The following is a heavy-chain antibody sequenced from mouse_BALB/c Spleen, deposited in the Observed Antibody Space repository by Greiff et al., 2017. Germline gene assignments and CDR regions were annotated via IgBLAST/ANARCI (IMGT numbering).Heavy chain of an antibody. D-gene: IGHD1-1*01. V-gene: IGHV14-3*02. CDR2: IDPANGNT. CDR1: GFNIKDTY. J-gene: IGHJ4*01. CDR3: ARRIITTVVASFSYYAMDY. Sequence: VQLQQSGAELVKPGASVKLSCTASGFNIKDTYMHWVKQRPEQGLEWIGRIDPANGNTKYDPKFQGKATITADTSSNTAYLQLSSLTSEDTAVYYCARRIITTVVASFSYYAMDYWGQGTSVTVSS.